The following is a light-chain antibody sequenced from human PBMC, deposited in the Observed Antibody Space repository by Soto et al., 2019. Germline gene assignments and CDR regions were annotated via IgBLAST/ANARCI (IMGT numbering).Light chain of an antibody. CDR1: SSNIGGNT. CDR2: SNN. J-gene: IGLJ3*02. CDR3: AAWDDSLNGWV. Sequence: QSVLTQPPSVSGAPGQTVTISCTGSSSNIGGNTVNWYRQLPGTAPKLLIYSNNQRPSGVPDRFSGSKSGTSASLAISGLQSEDETDYYCAAWDDSLNGWVFGGGTKVTVL. V-gene: IGLV1-44*01.